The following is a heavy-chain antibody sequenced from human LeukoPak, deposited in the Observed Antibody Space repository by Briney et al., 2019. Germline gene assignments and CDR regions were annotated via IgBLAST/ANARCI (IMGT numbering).Heavy chain of an antibody. CDR1: GDSISSYY. CDR3: ARNIVGPRQVDY. J-gene: IGHJ4*02. D-gene: IGHD1-26*01. CDR2: IYHSGTT. Sequence: PSETLSLTCTVSGDSISSYYWSWIRQPPGKGLEWIGYIYHSGTTNYNPSLKSRVTISVDTSKSQFSLKLSSVTAADTAIYYCARNIVGPRQVDYWGQGTWSPSPQ. V-gene: IGHV4-59*01.